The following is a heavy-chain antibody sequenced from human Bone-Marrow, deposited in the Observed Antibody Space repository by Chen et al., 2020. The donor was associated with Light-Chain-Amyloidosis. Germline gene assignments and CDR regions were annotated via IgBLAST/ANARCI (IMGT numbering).Heavy chain of an antibody. J-gene: IGHJ4*02. D-gene: IGHD2-15*01. CDR3: VRAGGRYWSGSKCYSTYYFDY. CDR1: GYTFSSYG. CDR2: ISTFNGDT. Sequence: QVQVVQSGAEVKKPGASVKVSCKASGYTFSSYGISWVRQAPGQGLEWLGWISTFNGDTNYAQKLLGRVTMTTDTSTSTAYMELRSLRSDDTAVYYCVRAGGRYWSGSKCYSTYYFDYWGQGTLVTVSS. V-gene: IGHV1-18*04.